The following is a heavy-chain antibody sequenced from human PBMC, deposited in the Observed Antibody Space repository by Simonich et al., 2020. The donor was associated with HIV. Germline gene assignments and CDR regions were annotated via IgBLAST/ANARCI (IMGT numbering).Heavy chain of an antibody. CDR2: IYYGGNT. J-gene: IGHJ5*02. CDR1: NGPISNNY. CDR3: ARGYSTSWYWFDP. Sequence: QVQLQESGPGLVKPSETLSLTCTVSNGPISNNYWSWNRQPPGKGLCGIGYIYYGGNTNYNPPLRIRVTMSLDTSKTQFSLKLSSVTAADTAVYYCARGYSTSWYWFDPWGQGTLVTVSS. V-gene: IGHV4-59*12. D-gene: IGHD6-13*01.